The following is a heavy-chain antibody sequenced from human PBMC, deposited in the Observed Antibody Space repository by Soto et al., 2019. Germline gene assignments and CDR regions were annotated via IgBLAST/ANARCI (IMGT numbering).Heavy chain of an antibody. V-gene: IGHV1-3*01. Sequence: QVQLVQSGAEVKKPGASVKVSCKASGYTFTSYAMHWVRQAPGQRLEWMGWINAGNGNTKYSQKFQGRVTITRDTSASTAYMELSSLRSEDTAVYYCARVPYQTGTYYDFWSGPRTGFDPWGQGTLVTVSS. CDR1: GYTFTSYA. CDR2: INAGNGNT. J-gene: IGHJ5*02. D-gene: IGHD3-3*01. CDR3: ARVPYQTGTYYDFWSGPRTGFDP.